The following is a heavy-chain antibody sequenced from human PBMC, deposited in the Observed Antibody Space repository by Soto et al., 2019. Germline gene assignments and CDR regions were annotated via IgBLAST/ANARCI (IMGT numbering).Heavy chain of an antibody. CDR1: GFTFSSYA. V-gene: IGHV3-30-3*01. CDR2: ISYDASNK. CDR3: ARVRSCGYFVYYYNYGVDF. J-gene: IGHJ6*02. Sequence: GGSPPLSSAASGFTFSSYAMNWVRQAPGKGLEWVAVISYDASNKYYADSVKGRFTISRDNSKNTLYLQMNSLRAEDTALYECARVRSCGYFVYYYNYGVDFWGQGTAVTVSS. D-gene: IGHD3-22*01.